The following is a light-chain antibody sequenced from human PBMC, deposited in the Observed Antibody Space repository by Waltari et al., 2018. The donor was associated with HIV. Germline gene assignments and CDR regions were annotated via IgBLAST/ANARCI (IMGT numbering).Light chain of an antibody. J-gene: IGKJ1*01. CDR1: QSVGNS. CDR3: QHYDNWPPWT. Sequence: EIVLTQSPGSLSVSPGERATLSCRASQSVGNSLAWYQHKPGQAPRRLNYGASTRAAGIPPRFSGSGSGTQFTLTISRLQSEDFAVYYCQHYDNWPPWTFGQGTKVEIK. CDR2: GAS. V-gene: IGKV3-15*01.